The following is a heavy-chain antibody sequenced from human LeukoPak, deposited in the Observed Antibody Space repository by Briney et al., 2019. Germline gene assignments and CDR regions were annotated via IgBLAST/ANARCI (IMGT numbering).Heavy chain of an antibody. CDR3: ARGDYSFDY. Sequence: SETLSLTCAVYGGSFSGYYWSWIRQPPGKGLEWIGEINHSGSTNYNPSLKSRVTISVDTSKNQFSLKLSSVTAADTAVYYCARGDYSFDYWGRGTLITVSS. CDR1: GGSFSGYY. J-gene: IGHJ4*02. V-gene: IGHV4-34*01. CDR2: INHSGST.